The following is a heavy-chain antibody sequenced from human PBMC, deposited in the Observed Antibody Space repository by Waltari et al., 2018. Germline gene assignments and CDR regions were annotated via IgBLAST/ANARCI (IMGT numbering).Heavy chain of an antibody. CDR3: TRARSGSFSTLFEH. CDR1: GFGFRNYT. CDR2: ISSVRSYI. Sequence: DVQLVESGGGLVRPGGSLRLSCAASGFGFRNYTMDWVRQGRGKGLEWGVFISSVRSYIYDADSVKCRFTISRDNAKNSLYLQMNSLRAEDTAVYYCTRARSGSFSTLFEHWGQGTVVTVSS. D-gene: IGHD1-26*01. J-gene: IGHJ4*02. V-gene: IGHV3-21*01.